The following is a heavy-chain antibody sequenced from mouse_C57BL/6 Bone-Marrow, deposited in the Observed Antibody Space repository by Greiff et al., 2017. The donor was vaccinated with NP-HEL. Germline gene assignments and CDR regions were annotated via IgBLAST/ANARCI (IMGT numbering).Heavy chain of an antibody. Sequence: VQLKESGAELVRPGASVTLSCKASGYTFTDYEMHWVKQTPVHGLEWIGAIDPETGGTAYNQKFKGKAILTADKSSSTAYMELRSLTSEDSAVYYCTRLGMYYYGSSYAWFAYWGQGTLVTVSA. CDR3: TRLGMYYYGSSYAWFAY. CDR1: GYTFTDYE. CDR2: IDPETGGT. J-gene: IGHJ3*01. D-gene: IGHD1-1*01. V-gene: IGHV1-15*01.